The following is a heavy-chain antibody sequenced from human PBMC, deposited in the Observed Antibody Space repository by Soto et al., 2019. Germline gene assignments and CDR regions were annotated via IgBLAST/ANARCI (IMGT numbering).Heavy chain of an antibody. V-gene: IGHV4-31*03. Sequence: ALTCTFCSDSVSITNNYCSLKSQHPGKGLEWIGYIYYSGSPYYNRSLKSRPAISVETSKNQFSLKLSSVTAADTAVYYCARTVCSSASCYAYYYYGLDVWGQATTVTVSS. CDR2: IYYSGSP. J-gene: IGHJ6*02. CDR1: SDSVSITNNY. CDR3: ARTVCSSASCYAYYYYGLDV. D-gene: IGHD2-2*01.